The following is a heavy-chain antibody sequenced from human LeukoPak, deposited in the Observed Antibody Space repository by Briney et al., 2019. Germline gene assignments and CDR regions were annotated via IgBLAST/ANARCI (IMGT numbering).Heavy chain of an antibody. J-gene: IGHJ4*02. CDR3: AKDPYSSGRSYFDY. CDR2: ISGSGGST. V-gene: IGHV3-23*01. D-gene: IGHD3-10*01. CDR1: GFTFSSYA. Sequence: PGGSLRLSCAASGFTFSSYAMSWVRQAPGKGLEWVSAISGSGGSTYYADSVKGRFTISRDNSKNTLYLQMDSLRAEDTAVYYCAKDPYSSGRSYFDYWGQGTLVTVSS.